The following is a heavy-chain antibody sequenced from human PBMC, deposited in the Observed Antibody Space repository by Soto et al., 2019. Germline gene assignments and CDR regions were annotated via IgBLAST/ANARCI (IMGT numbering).Heavy chain of an antibody. Sequence: QVQLVESGGGEVQPGRSLTISCAASGFTFSTYGMHWVRQTPGKGLEWVAVISYDGTNKFYSDSVKGRFTISRDIFKNTLTLQMNSLRADDTAVYSCAKDLQSYGDYDYYCYGMDVWGLGTRVTVSS. CDR1: GFTFSTYG. V-gene: IGHV3-30*18. CDR2: ISYDGTNK. J-gene: IGHJ6*02. D-gene: IGHD4-17*01. CDR3: AKDLQSYGDYDYYCYGMDV.